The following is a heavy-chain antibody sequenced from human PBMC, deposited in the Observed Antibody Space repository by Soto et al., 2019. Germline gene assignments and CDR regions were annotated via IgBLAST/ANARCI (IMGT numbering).Heavy chain of an antibody. J-gene: IGHJ4*02. V-gene: IGHV1-24*01. D-gene: IGHD3-10*01. CDR2: FDPEDGET. Sequence: VASVKVSCKVSGYTLNELSMHGVRQSPGKGLEWMGGFDPEDGETVYAQRFQGRVTMTEDTSTDTANMELSSLTSEDTAVYYCATGGPAGDFDYWGQGTLVTVSS. CDR3: ATGGPAGDFDY. CDR1: GYTLNELS.